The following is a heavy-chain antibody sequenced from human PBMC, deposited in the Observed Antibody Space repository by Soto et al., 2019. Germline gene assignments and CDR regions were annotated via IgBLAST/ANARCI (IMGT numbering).Heavy chain of an antibody. D-gene: IGHD5-12*01. Sequence: GGSLRLSCAASGFTFSSYGMHWVRQAPGKGLEWVAVISYDGSNKYYADSVKGRFTISRDNSKNTLYLQMNSLRAEDTAVYYCARDWGDDVDIVAAVDYWGQGTLVTVSS. CDR1: GFTFSSYG. V-gene: IGHV3-30*03. J-gene: IGHJ4*02. CDR3: ARDWGDDVDIVAAVDY. CDR2: ISYDGSNK.